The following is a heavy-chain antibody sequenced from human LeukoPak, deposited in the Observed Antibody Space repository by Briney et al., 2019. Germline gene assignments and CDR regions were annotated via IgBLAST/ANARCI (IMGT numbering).Heavy chain of an antibody. CDR1: GGILSSYG. V-gene: IGHV1-69*01. D-gene: IGHD1-26*01. J-gene: IGHJ6*03. CDR2: LIPLFGTP. Sequence: GASVKVSCKAPGGILSSYGLSWVRQAPGLGLEWMGGLIPLFGTPYYAQKFQGRLTITADESTSTAYMELSSLKSEDTAVYYCARDLAFLWEGARRHSYFYMDVWGKGTTVTVSS. CDR3: ARDLAFLWEGARRHSYFYMDV.